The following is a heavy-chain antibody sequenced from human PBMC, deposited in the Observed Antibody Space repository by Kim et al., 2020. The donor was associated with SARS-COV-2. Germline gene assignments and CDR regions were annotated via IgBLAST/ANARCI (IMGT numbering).Heavy chain of an antibody. CDR3: ARGGYGSGSYYLFDY. V-gene: IGHV4-59*09. Sequence: PPLQSRVTISVDTSKTQFSLKLSSVTAADTAVYYCARGGYGSGSYYLFDYWGQGTLVTVSS. D-gene: IGHD3-10*01. J-gene: IGHJ4*02.